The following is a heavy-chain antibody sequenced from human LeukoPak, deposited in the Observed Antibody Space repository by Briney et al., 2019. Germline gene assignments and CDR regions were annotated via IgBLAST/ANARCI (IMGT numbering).Heavy chain of an antibody. D-gene: IGHD3-16*01. J-gene: IGHJ4*02. CDR3: ARGMGGPFDY. CDR1: GGSFSGYY. CDR2: IYHSGST. V-gene: IGHV4-34*01. Sequence: SETLSLTCAVYGGSFSGYYWSWIRQPPGKGLEWIGYIYHSGSTYYNPSLKSRVTISVDRSKNQFSLKLSSVTAADTAVYYCARGMGGPFDYWGQGTLVTVSS.